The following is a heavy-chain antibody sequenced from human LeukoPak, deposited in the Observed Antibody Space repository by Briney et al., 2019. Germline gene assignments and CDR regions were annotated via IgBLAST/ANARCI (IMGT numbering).Heavy chain of an antibody. V-gene: IGHV4-59*01. D-gene: IGHD3-10*01. J-gene: IGHJ6*03. CDR3: ARIQESQGSSSFYYYMDV. CDR1: GGSINSYY. Sequence: PSETLSLTCTVSGGSINSYYWSWIRQPPGKGLEWIGSIYYSGSINYNPSLKSRVTISVDTSKNQFSLRLSSVTAADTAVYYCARIQESQGSSSFYYYMDVWGSGTTVTVSS. CDR2: IYYSGSI.